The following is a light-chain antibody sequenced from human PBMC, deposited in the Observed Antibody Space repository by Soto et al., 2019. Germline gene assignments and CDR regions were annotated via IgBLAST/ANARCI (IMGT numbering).Light chain of an antibody. V-gene: IGLV2-8*01. CDR3: SSYTNSNTSPYV. CDR2: EIN. CDR1: SSDIGTYNH. Sequence: QSALTQPPSASGSPGQSVTISCTGTSSDIGTYNHVSWYQQHPGKAPKLIIYEINKRPSGVPDRFSGSKSGNTASLTISGLQAEDEAEYYCSSYTNSNTSPYVFGTGTKLTVL. J-gene: IGLJ1*01.